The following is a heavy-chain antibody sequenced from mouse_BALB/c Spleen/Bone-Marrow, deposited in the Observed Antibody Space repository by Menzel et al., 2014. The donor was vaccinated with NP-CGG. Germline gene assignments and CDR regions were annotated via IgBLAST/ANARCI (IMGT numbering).Heavy chain of an antibody. J-gene: IGHJ2*01. CDR2: IDPETGGT. V-gene: IGHV1-15*01. CDR3: TRSGDYGYDDAFFDD. D-gene: IGHD2-2*01. Sequence: VQGVESGADLVRPGASVTLSCKASGYTFTDYEMHWVKQTPVHGLEWIGAIDPETGGTAYNQKFKGKATLTADKSSSTAYMELRSLTSEDSAVYYCTRSGDYGYDDAFFDDWGQGTTLTVSS. CDR1: GYTFTDYE.